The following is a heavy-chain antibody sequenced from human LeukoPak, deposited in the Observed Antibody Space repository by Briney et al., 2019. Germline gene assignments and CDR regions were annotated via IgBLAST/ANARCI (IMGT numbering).Heavy chain of an antibody. Sequence: SETLSLTCAVYGGSFSGYYWSWIRQPAGKGLEWIGRIYTSGSTNYNPSLKSRLTISVDTSKNHFSLKMTSVTAADTAVYYCARVFGGPVSRRFDPWGQGTLVTVSS. CDR3: ARVFGGPVSRRFDP. D-gene: IGHD4-23*01. CDR1: GGSFSGYY. V-gene: IGHV4-59*10. CDR2: IYTSGST. J-gene: IGHJ5*02.